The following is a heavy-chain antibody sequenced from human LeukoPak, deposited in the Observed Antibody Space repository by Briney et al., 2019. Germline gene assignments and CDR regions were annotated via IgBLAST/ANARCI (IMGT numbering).Heavy chain of an antibody. CDR2: ISGSGGST. Sequence: GGSLRLSCAASGFTFNSYAMSRVRQAPGKGLEWVSTISGSGGSTYYADSVKGRFTISRDNSKNTLYLQMNSLRAEDTAVYYCAKDTYYYDSSGYSVEYWGQGTLVTVSS. CDR1: GFTFNSYA. J-gene: IGHJ4*02. D-gene: IGHD3-22*01. CDR3: AKDTYYYDSSGYSVEY. V-gene: IGHV3-23*01.